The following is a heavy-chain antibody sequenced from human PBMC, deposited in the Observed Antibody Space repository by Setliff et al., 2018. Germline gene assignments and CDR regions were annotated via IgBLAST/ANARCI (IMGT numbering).Heavy chain of an antibody. J-gene: IGHJ3*02. Sequence: ASVKVSCKASGYAVTGYHIHWVRQAPGQGPEWMGWINPNTGGTNYAQKFRGRVTMTTDISTSTVYMELRTLRSDDTAVYYCARRPIALAGYRKGAFDIWGQGTMVTVSS. CDR3: ARRPIALAGYRKGAFDI. CDR1: GYAVTGYH. D-gene: IGHD6-19*01. CDR2: INPNTGGT. V-gene: IGHV1-2*02.